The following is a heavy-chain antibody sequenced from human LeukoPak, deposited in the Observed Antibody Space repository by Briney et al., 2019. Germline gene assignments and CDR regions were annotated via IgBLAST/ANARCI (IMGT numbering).Heavy chain of an antibody. D-gene: IGHD3-22*01. J-gene: IGHJ5*01. Sequence: GGSLRLSCAASGFTFSSYGMHWVRQAPGKGLEWVSSISGRGGNTYYADSVKGRFTISRDDSKNTLFLQMNSLRAEDTAVYYCATGYSDSLRSPLDSWGQGTLVTVSS. CDR3: ATGYSDSLRSPLDS. CDR1: GFTFSSYG. V-gene: IGHV3-23*01. CDR2: ISGRGGNT.